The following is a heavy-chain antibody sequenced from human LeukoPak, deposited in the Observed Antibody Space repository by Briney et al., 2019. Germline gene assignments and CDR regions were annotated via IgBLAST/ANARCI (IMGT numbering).Heavy chain of an antibody. Sequence: GGSLRLSCAASGFTFSSYLMHWVRQAPGKGLVWVSRINSDGSDTGYADSVKGRFTISRDNAKNTLHLLMNSLRAEDAAVYYCARGSSFGYWGQGTLVTVSS. D-gene: IGHD3-10*01. J-gene: IGHJ4*02. V-gene: IGHV3-74*01. CDR3: ARGSSFGY. CDR1: GFTFSSYL. CDR2: INSDGSDT.